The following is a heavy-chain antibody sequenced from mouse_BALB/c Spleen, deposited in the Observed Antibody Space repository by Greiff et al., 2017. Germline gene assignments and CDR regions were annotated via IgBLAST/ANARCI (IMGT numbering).Heavy chain of an antibody. V-gene: IGHV5-6-3*01. CDR3: ARGFYYGLYYAMDY. J-gene: IGHJ4*01. CDR1: GFTFSSYG. D-gene: IGHD1-2*01. CDR2: INSNGGST. Sequence: EVQLVESGGDLVKPGGSLKLSCAASGFTFSSYGMSWVRQTPDKRLELVATINSNGGSTYYPDSVKGRFTISRDNAKNTLYLQMSSLKSEDTAMYYCARGFYYGLYYAMDYWGQGTSVTVSS.